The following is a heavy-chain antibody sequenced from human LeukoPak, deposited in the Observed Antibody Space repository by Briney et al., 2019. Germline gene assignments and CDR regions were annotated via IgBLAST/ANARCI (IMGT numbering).Heavy chain of an antibody. V-gene: IGHV4-39*01. CDR1: GGSISSSSYY. CDR3: ARHHYDFWSGYHWMGWFDP. CDR2: IYYSGST. Sequence: PSETLSLTCTVSGGSISSSSYYWGWIRQPPGKGLEWIGSIYYSGSTYYNPSLKSRVTISVDTSKNQFSLKLSSVTAADTAVYYCARHHYDFWSGYHWMGWFDPWGQGTLVTVCS. J-gene: IGHJ5*02. D-gene: IGHD3-3*01.